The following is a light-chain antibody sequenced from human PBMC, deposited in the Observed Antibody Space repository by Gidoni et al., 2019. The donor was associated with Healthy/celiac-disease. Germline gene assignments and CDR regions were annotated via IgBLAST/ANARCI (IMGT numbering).Light chain of an antibody. CDR1: QDISNY. Sequence: DPVSITCQASQDISNYLNWYQQKPGTATKLLIYDASNLETEVPSRFSGSGCGKVFTFTISSLQHEVIAKYYCQQYDNLLTFXGXTKVEI. CDR3: QQYDNLLT. CDR2: DAS. J-gene: IGKJ4*01. V-gene: IGKV1-33*01.